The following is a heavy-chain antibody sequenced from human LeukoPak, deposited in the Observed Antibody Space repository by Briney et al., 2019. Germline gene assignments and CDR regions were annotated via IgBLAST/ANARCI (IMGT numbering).Heavy chain of an antibody. J-gene: IGHJ6*02. D-gene: IGHD2-2*01. V-gene: IGHV4-39*01. CDR1: GGSISSSSYY. CDR2: IYYSGST. Sequence: SETLSLTCTVSGGSISSSSYYWGWIRQPPGKGLEWIGSIYYSGSTYYNPSLKSRVTISVDTSKNQFSLKLSSVTAADTAVCYCANHCSSTSCYYYYGMDVWGQGTTVTVSS. CDR3: ANHCSSTSCYYYYGMDV.